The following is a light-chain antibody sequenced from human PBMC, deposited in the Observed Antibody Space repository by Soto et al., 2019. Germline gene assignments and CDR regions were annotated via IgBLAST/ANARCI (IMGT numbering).Light chain of an antibody. CDR2: EVS. Sequence: QSALTPPASVSGSPGQSITISCIGTSSDIGTYNYVSWYQQHPAKAPKLMLYEVSNRPSGVSNRFSGSKSGITASLTISGLQAEDEADYYCSSYTGSTTPYVFGTGTKV. V-gene: IGLV2-14*01. CDR3: SSYTGSTTPYV. J-gene: IGLJ1*01. CDR1: SSDIGTYNY.